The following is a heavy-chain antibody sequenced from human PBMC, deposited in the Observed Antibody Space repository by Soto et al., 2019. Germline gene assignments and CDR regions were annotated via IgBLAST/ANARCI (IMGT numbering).Heavy chain of an antibody. V-gene: IGHV4-39*01. D-gene: IGHD6-19*01. Sequence: SETLSLTCTVSGGSISSSSYYWGWIRQPPGKGLEWIGSIYYSGSTYYNPSLKSRVTISVDTSKNQFSLKLSSVTAADTAVYYCATYFMIAVAGTQYFDYWGQGTLVTVSS. CDR3: ATYFMIAVAGTQYFDY. CDR1: GGSISSSSYY. J-gene: IGHJ4*02. CDR2: IYYSGST.